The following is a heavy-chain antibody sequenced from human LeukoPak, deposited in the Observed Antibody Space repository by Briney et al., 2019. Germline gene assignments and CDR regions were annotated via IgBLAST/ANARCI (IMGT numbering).Heavy chain of an antibody. Sequence: GASVKVSCKASGYTFTSYDINWVRQATGQGLEWMGWMNPNSGNTGYAQKFQGRVTMTRNTSISTAYMELSSLRYEDTAVYYCARGALRIVVVIEDAFDIWGQGTMVTVSS. V-gene: IGHV1-8*01. D-gene: IGHD3-22*01. CDR2: MNPNSGNT. CDR3: ARGALRIVVVIEDAFDI. J-gene: IGHJ3*02. CDR1: GYTFTSYD.